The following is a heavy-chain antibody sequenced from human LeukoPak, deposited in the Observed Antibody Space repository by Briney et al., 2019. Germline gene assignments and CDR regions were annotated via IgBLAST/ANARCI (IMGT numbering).Heavy chain of an antibody. CDR2: ISTDGSST. J-gene: IGHJ3*02. Sequence: PGGSLRLSCAASGFTFSSYWMHWVRQAPGKGLVWVSRISTDGSSTTYADSVKGRFTISRDNAKDTLYLQMNSLRAEDTAVYYCAKGRGGYSYGYVAFDIWGQGTMVTVSS. V-gene: IGHV3-74*01. CDR1: GFTFSSYW. CDR3: AKGRGGYSYGYVAFDI. D-gene: IGHD5-18*01.